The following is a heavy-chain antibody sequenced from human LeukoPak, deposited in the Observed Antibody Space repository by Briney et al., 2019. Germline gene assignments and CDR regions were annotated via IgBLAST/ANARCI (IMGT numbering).Heavy chain of an antibody. CDR2: IYDSVFT. CDR3: ARDSYNYGSGSFGY. D-gene: IGHD5-18*01. J-gene: IGHJ4*02. V-gene: IGHV4-59*01. CDR1: GGSISSYY. Sequence: SETLSLTCTVSGGSISSYYWSWIRQPPGKGLEWIGYIYDSVFTKYNPSLKSRVTISVDTSKNQFSLKLSSVTAADTAVYYCARDSYNYGSGSFGYWGQGTLVTVSS.